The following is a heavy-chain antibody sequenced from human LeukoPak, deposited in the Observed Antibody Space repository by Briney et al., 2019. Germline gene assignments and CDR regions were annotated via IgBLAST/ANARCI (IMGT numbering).Heavy chain of an antibody. CDR2: IIPIFGRA. D-gene: IGHD6-13*01. Sequence: SVKVSCKASGGTFSSYAISWVRQAPGQGLEWMGRIIPIFGRANYEQKFQGRVTTTTDESTSTAYMPLSSLRSEDTAVYYCARSIAAAEYYYYYYMDVWGKGTTVTVSS. V-gene: IGHV1-69*05. J-gene: IGHJ6*03. CDR3: ARSIAAAEYYYYYYMDV. CDR1: GGTFSSYA.